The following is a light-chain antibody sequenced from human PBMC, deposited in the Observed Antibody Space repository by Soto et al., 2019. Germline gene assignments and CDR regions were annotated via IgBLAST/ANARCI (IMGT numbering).Light chain of an antibody. CDR3: QQRHAWPIT. Sequence: VLKKSPGTLSLSPGERATLSCRASPSFRGLLAWYQQKPGQAPRLLIYDAYNRATGIPPTFSGSGSGTDFTLTISSLEPEDSAVYDCQQRHAWPITFGQGTRLAIK. CDR1: PSFRGL. CDR2: DAY. V-gene: IGKV3-11*01. J-gene: IGKJ5*01.